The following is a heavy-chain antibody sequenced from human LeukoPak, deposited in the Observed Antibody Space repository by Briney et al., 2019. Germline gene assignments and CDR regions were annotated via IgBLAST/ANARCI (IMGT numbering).Heavy chain of an antibody. CDR3: AKVAIPRSFSN. V-gene: IGHV3-23*01. CDR2: ISSGGGTT. CDR1: GFTFSKSL. D-gene: IGHD2-21*01. J-gene: IGHJ4*02. Sequence: GGSLRLSCAASGFTFSKSLLAWVRQAPGKGLEWVSAISSGGGTTYYTDSVRGRFTISKDNSKNTLYLQMNSLRAEDTAVYYCAKVAIPRSFSNWGQGALVIFSS.